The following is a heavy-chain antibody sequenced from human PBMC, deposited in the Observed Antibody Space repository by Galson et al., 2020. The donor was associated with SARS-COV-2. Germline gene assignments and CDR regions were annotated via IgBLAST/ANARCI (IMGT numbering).Heavy chain of an antibody. J-gene: IGHJ4*02. CDR2: ISGSGGST. CDR1: GFTFSSYA. D-gene: IGHD3-10*01. Sequence: GGSLRLSCAASGFTFSSYAMSWVRQAPGKGLEWVSAISGSGGSTYYADSVKGRFTISRDNSKNTLYLQMNSLRAEDTAVYYCAKEFFSGLLWFGESLVFDYWGQGTLVTVSS. V-gene: IGHV3-23*01. CDR3: AKEFFSGLLWFGESLVFDY.